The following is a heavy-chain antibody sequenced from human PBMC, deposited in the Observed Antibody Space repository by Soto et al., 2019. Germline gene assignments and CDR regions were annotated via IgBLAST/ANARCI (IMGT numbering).Heavy chain of an antibody. CDR2: IKTKTDGGTT. J-gene: IGHJ3*02. CDR3: TTERCTGTNCYVKNAFDS. Sequence: GGSLRLSCAASGFTFNDAWMTWVRQAPGKGLEWVGRIKTKTDGGTTEYAAPVKGRFTISRDDSKNTVYLQMNSLKIEDTGVYYCTTERCTGTNCYVKNAFDSWGQGTMVTVSS. D-gene: IGHD2-2*01. V-gene: IGHV3-15*01. CDR1: GFTFNDAW.